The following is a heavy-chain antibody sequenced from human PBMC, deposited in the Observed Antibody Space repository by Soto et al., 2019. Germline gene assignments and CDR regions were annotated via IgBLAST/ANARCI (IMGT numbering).Heavy chain of an antibody. CDR1: GFTFSHYA. V-gene: IGHV3-30*03. J-gene: IGHJ4*02. CDR2: MSYDGSNE. Sequence: QVQLVESGGGVVQPGRSLRLSCAASGFTFSHYAMHWVRQAPGKGLEWVALMSYDGSNEYYADSVKGRFTISRDNSKNTLYLQMTSLSAEDTAVYYCATDGTHHLAFWGQATLVTVSS. CDR3: ATDGTHHLAF.